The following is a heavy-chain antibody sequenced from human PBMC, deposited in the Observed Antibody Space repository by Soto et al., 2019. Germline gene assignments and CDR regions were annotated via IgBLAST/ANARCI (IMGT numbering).Heavy chain of an antibody. CDR2: ITISGNYI. D-gene: IGHD2-8*01. CDR3: AKVGVLRTNFRWFDL. J-gene: IGHJ5*02. Sequence: EGQLVESGGGLVKPGGSLRLSCAASGLAFQTYTMEWLRQPPGKGLEWVSSITISGNYIYYADSVKGRFTISRDNGRNSVYLQMNSLRAEDTAVYYCAKVGVLRTNFRWFDLWGQGTLVTVSS. CDR1: GLAFQTYT. V-gene: IGHV3-21*01.